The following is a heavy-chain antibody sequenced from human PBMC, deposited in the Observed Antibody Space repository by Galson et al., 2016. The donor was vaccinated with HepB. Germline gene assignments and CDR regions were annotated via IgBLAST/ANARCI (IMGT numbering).Heavy chain of an antibody. CDR2: IYYRGST. V-gene: IGHV4-39*01. CDR1: GDSISSNLYL. CDR3: ARVAHGGTYFDY. J-gene: IGHJ4*02. D-gene: IGHD3-16*01. Sequence: SETLSLTCTASGDSISSNLYLWAWIRQPPGKGLQWIGNIYYRGSTYYNPSLKSQVTISVDTSKNQFSLKLRSVTAADTAVYYCARVAHGGTYFDYWGRGALVTVSS.